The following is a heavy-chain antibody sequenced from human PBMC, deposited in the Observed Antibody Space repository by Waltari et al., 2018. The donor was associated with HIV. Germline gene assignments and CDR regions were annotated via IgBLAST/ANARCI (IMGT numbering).Heavy chain of an antibody. V-gene: IGHV3-73*01. D-gene: IGHD4-17*01. CDR3: TKSVGDSARGWFDP. CDR2: IRGKPNSYAT. Sequence: VRQSSGKGLEWVGRIRGKPNSYATAYAESLKGRFTISRDDSKNTAYLQMNSLKTEDTAVYYCTKSVGDSARGWFDPWGQGTLVTVSS. J-gene: IGHJ5*02.